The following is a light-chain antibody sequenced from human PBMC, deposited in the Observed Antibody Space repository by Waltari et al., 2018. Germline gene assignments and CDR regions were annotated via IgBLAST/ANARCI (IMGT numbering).Light chain of an antibody. CDR2: GAS. V-gene: IGKV3-15*01. J-gene: IGKJ2*01. CDR3: QHYNEWPQYT. CDR1: QSVGDN. Sequence: EIVLTQYPATLPVSQGGTATLSCRASQSVGDNLAWYQQKHGQAPRLLIYGASSRATDIPDRFSGSGSGTEFTLTISTLHSEDFAVYFCQHYNEWPQYTFAQGTKVEIK.